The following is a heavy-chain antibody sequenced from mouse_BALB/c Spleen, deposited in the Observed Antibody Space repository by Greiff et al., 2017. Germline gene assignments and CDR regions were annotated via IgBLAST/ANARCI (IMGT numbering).Heavy chain of an antibody. J-gene: IGHJ3*01. CDR3: AKGDYDYGFAY. Sequence: DVQLVESGGGLVKPGGSLKLSCAASGFTFSDYYMYWVRQTPEKRLEWVATISDGGSYTYYPDSVKGRFTISRDNAKNNLYLQMSSLKSEDTAMYYCAKGDYDYGFAYWGQGTLVTVSA. V-gene: IGHV5-4*02. CDR1: GFTFSDYY. CDR2: ISDGGSYT. D-gene: IGHD2-4*01.